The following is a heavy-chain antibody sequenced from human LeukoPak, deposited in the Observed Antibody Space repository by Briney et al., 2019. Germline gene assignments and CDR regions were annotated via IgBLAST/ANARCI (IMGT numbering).Heavy chain of an antibody. V-gene: IGHV3-15*01. J-gene: IGHJ5*02. CDR1: GFTFSNAW. Sequence: GGSLRLSCAASGFTFSNAWMSWVRQAPGKGLEWVGRIKSKTDGGTTDYAAPVKGRFTISRDDSKNTLYLQMNSLKTEDTAVYYCTTDSGGYCSSTSCYNWFDPWGQGTLVTVSS. CDR2: IKSKTDGGTT. D-gene: IGHD2-2*01. CDR3: TTDSGGYCSSTSCYNWFDP.